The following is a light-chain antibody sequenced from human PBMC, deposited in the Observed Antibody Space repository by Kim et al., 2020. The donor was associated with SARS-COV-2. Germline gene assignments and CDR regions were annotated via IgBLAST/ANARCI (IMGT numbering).Light chain of an antibody. CDR2: AAS. Sequence: DIQMTQSPSSVSASLGDRVTITCRASQGFSGWLAWYQQKSGRAPKLLIAAASSLQSGVPSRFSGSASGTDFTLTISSLQPEDFATYYCQQSNGFLITSGGGTKVDIK. J-gene: IGKJ4*01. V-gene: IGKV1-12*01. CDR3: QQSNGFLIT. CDR1: QGFSGW.